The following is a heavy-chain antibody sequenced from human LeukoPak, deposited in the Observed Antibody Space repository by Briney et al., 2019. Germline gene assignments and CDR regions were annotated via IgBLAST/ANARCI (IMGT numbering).Heavy chain of an antibody. CDR2: IYYSGST. CDR1: GGSISSYY. CDR3: ARGTNPLWEPPVFLDY. V-gene: IGHV4-59*12. Sequence: SETLSLTCTVSGGSISSYYWSWIRQPPGKGLEWIGYIYYSGSTSYNPSLKSRVTISVDRSKNQFSLKLSSVTAADTAVYYCARGTNPLWEPPVFLDYWGQGTLVTVSS. J-gene: IGHJ4*02. D-gene: IGHD1-26*01.